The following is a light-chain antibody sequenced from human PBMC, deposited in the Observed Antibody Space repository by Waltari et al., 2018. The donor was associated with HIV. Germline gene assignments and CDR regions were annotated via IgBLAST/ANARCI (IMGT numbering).Light chain of an antibody. V-gene: IGLV2-14*01. CDR2: EVS. CDR3: SSYTSSSTSHV. J-gene: IGLJ1*01. CDR1: SSDVGVYNS. Sequence: QSALTQPASVSGSPGQSLTISCTGTSSDVGVYNSVSWYQQHPGKAPKLMIYEVSNRPSGVSNRFSGSKSGNTASLTISGLQAEDEADYYCSSYTSSSTSHVFGTGTKVTVL.